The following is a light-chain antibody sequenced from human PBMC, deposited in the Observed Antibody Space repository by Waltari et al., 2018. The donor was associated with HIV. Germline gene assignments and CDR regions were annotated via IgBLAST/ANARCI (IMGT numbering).Light chain of an antibody. V-gene: IGLV2-8*01. J-gene: IGLJ3*02. CDR2: EVN. Sequence: QSALTQPPSASGSPGQSVTISCTGTSSDVGGSKYVSWYQQHPGKAPKLMIYEVNKRPSGVPARVSGSKSANTASLTVAVLQADDEADYYCNSYAGSNNWVCGGGTKLTVL. CDR3: NSYAGSNNWV. CDR1: SSDVGGSKY.